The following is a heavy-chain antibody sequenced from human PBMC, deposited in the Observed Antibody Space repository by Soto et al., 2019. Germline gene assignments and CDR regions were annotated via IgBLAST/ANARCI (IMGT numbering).Heavy chain of an antibody. CDR2: IYWDDDK. CDR3: GHRGIEAGAWNWFDP. J-gene: IGHJ5*02. Sequence: QITLKESGPTLAKPTQTLTLTCTFSGFSLSTSGVGVGWIRQPPVKALEWLALIYWDDDKRSSPSLKGRLTITKDASKIRLVLTMSSMDPVETSTDYCGHRGIEAGAWNWFDPWGQGTVVTVCS. CDR1: GFSLSTSGVG. D-gene: IGHD6-13*01. V-gene: IGHV2-5*02.